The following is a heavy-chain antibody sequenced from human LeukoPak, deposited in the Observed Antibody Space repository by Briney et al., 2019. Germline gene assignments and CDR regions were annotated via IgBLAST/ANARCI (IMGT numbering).Heavy chain of an antibody. CDR1: GGSISSSSYY. D-gene: IGHD5-18*01. CDR2: IYYSGST. J-gene: IGHJ4*02. V-gene: IGHV4-39*01. CDR3: ARRYSYGQKPFDY. Sequence: PSETLSLTCTVSGGSISSSSYYWGWIRQPPGKGLEWIGSIYYSGSTYYNPSLKSRVTISVDTSKNQFSLKLSSVTAADTAVYYCARRYSYGQKPFDYWGQGTLVTVSS.